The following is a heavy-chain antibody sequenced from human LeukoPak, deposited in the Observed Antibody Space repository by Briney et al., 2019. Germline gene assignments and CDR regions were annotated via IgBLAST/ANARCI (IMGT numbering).Heavy chain of an antibody. CDR1: GFNFNNYG. Sequence: GRSLRLSCAASGFNFNNYGMHWVRQAPGKGLEWVAVVSDDGSNKNYADSVKGRFTISRDNSKSTLYLQMYSLRPEDTAVYYCAKERGNTYGYDAFDIWGQGTMVTVSS. V-gene: IGHV3-30*18. CDR2: VSDDGSNK. J-gene: IGHJ3*02. CDR3: AKERGNTYGYDAFDI. D-gene: IGHD5-18*01.